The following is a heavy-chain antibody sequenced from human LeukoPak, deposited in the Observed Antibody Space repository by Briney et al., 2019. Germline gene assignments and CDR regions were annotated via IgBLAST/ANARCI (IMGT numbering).Heavy chain of an antibody. D-gene: IGHD3-16*01. J-gene: IGHJ5*02. V-gene: IGHV4-30-2*01. CDR3: AREGDWFDP. CDR2: IYHSGST. CDR1: GGSISSGGYS. Sequence: SQTLSLTCAVSGGSISSGGYSWSWIRQPPGKGLEWIGYIYHSGSTYYNPSLKSRVTISVDRSKNQFSLKLSSVTAADTAVYYCAREGDWFDPWGQGTLVTVSS.